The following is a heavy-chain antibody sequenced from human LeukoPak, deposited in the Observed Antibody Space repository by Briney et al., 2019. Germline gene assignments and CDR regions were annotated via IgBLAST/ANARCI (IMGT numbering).Heavy chain of an antibody. V-gene: IGHV4-59*01. Sequence: SETLSLTCTVAGGSISSDYWSWIRQPPGDGREWKGYIYSSRSTTYTLSLKSRITISVATSTHQFSLKLRSVKAADTAVYYCARDRRYSSGWHLFDYWGQGTLVTVSS. CDR1: GGSISSDY. CDR3: ARDRRYSSGWHLFDY. J-gene: IGHJ4*02. D-gene: IGHD6-19*01. CDR2: IYSSRST.